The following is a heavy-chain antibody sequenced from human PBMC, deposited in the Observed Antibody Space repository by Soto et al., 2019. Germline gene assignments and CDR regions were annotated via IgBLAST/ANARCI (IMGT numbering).Heavy chain of an antibody. Sequence: GGSLRLSCAASGFTFSSYSMNWVRQAPGKGLEWVSSISSSSSYIYYADSVKGRFTISRDNAKNSLYLQMNSLRAEDTAVYYCARARGPLELYYYYYYMDVWGKGTTVTVSS. CDR3: ARARGPLELYYYYYYMDV. CDR1: GFTFSSYS. V-gene: IGHV3-21*01. D-gene: IGHD1-7*01. J-gene: IGHJ6*03. CDR2: ISSSSSYI.